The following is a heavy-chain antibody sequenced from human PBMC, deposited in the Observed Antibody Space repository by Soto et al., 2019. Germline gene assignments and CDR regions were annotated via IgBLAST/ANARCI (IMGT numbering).Heavy chain of an antibody. V-gene: IGHV4-59*01. CDR3: AREGTYKNYYYYGMDV. CDR2: ISYSGST. CDR1: GGSISSYY. D-gene: IGHD1-1*01. Sequence: SETLSLTCTVSGGSISSYYWNWIRQPPGKGLEWIGYISYSGSTNYNPSLKSRVTISVDTSKNQFSLKLSSVTAADTAVYYCAREGTYKNYYYYGMDVWGQGTTVTVS. J-gene: IGHJ6*02.